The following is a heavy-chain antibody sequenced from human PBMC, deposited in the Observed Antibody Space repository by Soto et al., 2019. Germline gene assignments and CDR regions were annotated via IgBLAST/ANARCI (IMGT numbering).Heavy chain of an antibody. CDR3: AKEALTVAGNNFDS. Sequence: EIELLESGGGLVQPGGSLRLSCAASGFTFATYAMGWVRQAPGKGLEWVSSISGSGAGTFYADSVKGRFTISRDNAKKMVYLQMNGLRADDTAVSYCAKEALTVAGNNFDSWGQGTLVTVSS. V-gene: IGHV3-23*01. CDR2: ISGSGAGT. D-gene: IGHD6-19*01. CDR1: GFTFATYA. J-gene: IGHJ4*02.